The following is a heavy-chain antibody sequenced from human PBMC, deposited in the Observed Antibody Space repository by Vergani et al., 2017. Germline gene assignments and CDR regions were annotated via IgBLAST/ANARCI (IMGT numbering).Heavy chain of an antibody. V-gene: IGHV1-69*01. CDR2: IIPLFGTR. Sequence: QVQLVQSGAEVKKPGSSVKVSCKASGDSISTHSFSWVRQAPGQGLEWMGGIIPLFGTRYYAPKFQGRVTITADDSTTTGYMELSSLRSEDTAVYYCARAAAAVPGRFDPWGQGTLVTVSA. CDR3: ARAAAAVPGRFDP. J-gene: IGHJ5*02. CDR1: GDSISTHS. D-gene: IGHD6-13*01.